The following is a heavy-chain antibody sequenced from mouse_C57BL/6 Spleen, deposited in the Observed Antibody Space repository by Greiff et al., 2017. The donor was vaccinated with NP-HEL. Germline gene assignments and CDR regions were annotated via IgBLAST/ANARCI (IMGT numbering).Heavy chain of an antibody. CDR3: ARSWVYWYFDV. D-gene: IGHD4-1*01. CDR2: IWSGGST. CDR1: GFSLTSYG. V-gene: IGHV2-2*01. J-gene: IGHJ1*03. Sequence: QVQLQQSGPGLVQPSQSLSITCTVSGFSLTSYGVHRVRQSPGKGLEWLGVIWSGGSTHYTAAFISRLSISKDNSKSQVFFKMNSLQADDTAIYYCARSWVYWYFDVWGTGTTVTVSS.